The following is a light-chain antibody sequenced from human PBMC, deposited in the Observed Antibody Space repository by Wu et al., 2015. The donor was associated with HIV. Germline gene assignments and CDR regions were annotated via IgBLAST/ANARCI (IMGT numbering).Light chain of an antibody. CDR2: AAS. CDR1: QSISTY. Sequence: DIQMTQSPSSLSASVGDRVTITCRASQSISTYLNWYQQKPGRAPKLLIYAASSLQSGVPSRFSGSGSGTDFTLTISSLQPEDFATYYCQQSYITLRTFGRGPSWRSN. V-gene: IGKV1-39*01. CDR3: QQSYITLRT. J-gene: IGKJ2*01.